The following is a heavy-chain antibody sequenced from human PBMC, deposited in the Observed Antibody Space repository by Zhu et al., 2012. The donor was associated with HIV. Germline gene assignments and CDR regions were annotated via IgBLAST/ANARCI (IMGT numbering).Heavy chain of an antibody. CDR1: RYSIISGYY. V-gene: IGHV4-38-2*02. CDR2: VYYSGTT. Sequence: QVQLQESGPGLVKPSETLSLTCTVSRYSIISGYYWGWIRQSPGKGLEWIGAVYYSGTTYYNPSLKNRVSISVDASGEQFSLKLFSVTAAGTAIYYCARHDHYSYYMDVWGRGTTVAVSS. J-gene: IGHJ6*03. CDR3: ARHDHYSYYMDV.